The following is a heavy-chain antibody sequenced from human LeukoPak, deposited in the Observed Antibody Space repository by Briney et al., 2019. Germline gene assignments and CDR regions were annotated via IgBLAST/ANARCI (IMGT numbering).Heavy chain of an antibody. D-gene: IGHD6-25*01. J-gene: IGHJ4*02. CDR2: IRYDGSNK. Sequence: GGSLRLSCAASGFTFSNYAMHWVRQAPGKGLEWVAFIRYDGSNKYYADSVKGRFTISRDNSKNTLYLQMNSLRAEDTAVYYCAKDSGIGAALYYFDYWGQGTLVTVSS. CDR1: GFTFSNYA. CDR3: AKDSGIGAALYYFDY. V-gene: IGHV3-30*02.